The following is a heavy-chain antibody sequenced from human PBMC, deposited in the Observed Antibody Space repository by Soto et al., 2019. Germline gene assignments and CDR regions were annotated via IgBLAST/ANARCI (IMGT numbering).Heavy chain of an antibody. D-gene: IGHD3-10*01. Sequence: GASVKVSCKASGYTFTSYAMHWVRQAPGQRLEWMGWINAGNGNTKYSQKFQGRVTITRDTSASTAYMELSSLRSEDTAVYYCARASLITMVRGVIIKVWFDPWGQGTLVTVSS. CDR2: INAGNGNT. CDR1: GYTFTSYA. CDR3: ARASLITMVRGVIIKVWFDP. V-gene: IGHV1-3*01. J-gene: IGHJ5*02.